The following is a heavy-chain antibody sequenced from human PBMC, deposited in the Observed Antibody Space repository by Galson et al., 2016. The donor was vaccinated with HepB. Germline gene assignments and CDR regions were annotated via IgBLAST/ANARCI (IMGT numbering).Heavy chain of an antibody. D-gene: IGHD3-10*01. CDR3: ARGRATSVRGLVGYYFDY. CDR1: GFMFETYW. Sequence: LRLSCAGSGFMFETYWMSWVRRAPGKGLEWVANIKQDGSEKFYADSLRGRLTVSRDNAQNSVFLQMNSLRAEDTAVYYCARGRATSVRGLVGYYFDYWGQGTLVTVSS. V-gene: IGHV3-7*01. J-gene: IGHJ4*02. CDR2: IKQDGSEK.